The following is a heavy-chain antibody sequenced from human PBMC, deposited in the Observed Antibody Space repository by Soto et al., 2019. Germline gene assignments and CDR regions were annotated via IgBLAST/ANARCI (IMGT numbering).Heavy chain of an antibody. CDR3: ARDSSGYYWFDP. J-gene: IGHJ5*02. CDR1: GGSISSGGYF. Sequence: KTSETLSLTCAVSGGSISSGGYFWGWIRQPPGKGPEWLGSIYHSGTTYYNPSVKGRVTISVDTSKNQFSLKMSSVTAADTAVYYCARDSSGYYWFDPWGQGTLVTVSS. V-gene: IGHV4-39*07. CDR2: IYHSGTT. D-gene: IGHD3-22*01.